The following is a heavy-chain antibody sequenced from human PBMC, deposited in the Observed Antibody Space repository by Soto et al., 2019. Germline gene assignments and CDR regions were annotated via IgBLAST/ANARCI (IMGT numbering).Heavy chain of an antibody. D-gene: IGHD2-2*01. CDR2: ISWDGGSP. Sequence: GGSLRLSCAASGFTFNDYTMQWVRQVPGEGLEWVSLISWDGGSPDYADSVKGRFTISRDNSKNSLYLQMNSLRIEDTALYCCVKGSRIVVVPATPYGMDVWGQGTTVTVSS. V-gene: IGHV3-43*01. J-gene: IGHJ6*02. CDR3: VKGSRIVVVPATPYGMDV. CDR1: GFTFNDYT.